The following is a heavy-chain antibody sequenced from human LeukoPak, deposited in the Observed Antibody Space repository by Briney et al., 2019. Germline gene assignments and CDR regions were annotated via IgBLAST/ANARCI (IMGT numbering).Heavy chain of an antibody. Sequence: PSETLSLTCTVSGGSISSSSYYWGWIRQPPGKGLEWIGSIYYSGSTYHNPSLKSRVTISVDTSKNQFSLKLSSVTAADTAVYYCARDFHLWFGELTRDNWFDPWGQGALVTVSS. CDR2: IYYSGST. CDR3: ARDFHLWFGELTRDNWFDP. J-gene: IGHJ5*02. V-gene: IGHV4-39*07. CDR1: GGSISSSSYY. D-gene: IGHD3-10*01.